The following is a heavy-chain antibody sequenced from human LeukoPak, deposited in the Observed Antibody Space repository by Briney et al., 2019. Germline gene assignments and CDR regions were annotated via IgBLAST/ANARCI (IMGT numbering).Heavy chain of an antibody. Sequence: PSETLSLTCTVSGGSISSYYWSWIRQPPGKGLEWIGYIYYSGSTNYNPSLKSRVTISVDTSKNQFSLKLSPVTAADTAVYYCASLRIAAAGTDFDYWGQGTLVTVSS. CDR2: IYYSGST. CDR1: GGSISSYY. CDR3: ASLRIAAAGTDFDY. V-gene: IGHV4-59*01. J-gene: IGHJ4*02. D-gene: IGHD6-13*01.